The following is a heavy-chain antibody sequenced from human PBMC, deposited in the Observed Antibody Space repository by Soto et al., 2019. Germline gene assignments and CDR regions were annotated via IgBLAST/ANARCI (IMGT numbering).Heavy chain of an antibody. CDR3: AKGHGDYVWHYFDY. CDR1: GFTLSSYA. Sequence: EVQLLESGGGLVQPGGSLRLSCAASGFTLSSYAMSWVRQAPGKGLEWVSSISGSAGSTYYADCVKGRFTISRDNSKNTLYVQMNSLRAEDTAVYYCAKGHGDYVWHYFDYWGQGTLVTVSS. V-gene: IGHV3-23*01. D-gene: IGHD4-17*01. J-gene: IGHJ4*02. CDR2: ISGSAGST.